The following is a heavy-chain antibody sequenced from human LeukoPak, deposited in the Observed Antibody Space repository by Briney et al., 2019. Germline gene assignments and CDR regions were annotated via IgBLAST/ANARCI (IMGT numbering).Heavy chain of an antibody. J-gene: IGHJ3*02. CDR2: IYHSGTT. Sequence: SETLSLTCTVSGGSINSGDYYWSWIRQSPGTGLEWIGYIYHSGTTHYNPSLKSRLSISLDTPRNQFSLRLSSVTAADTAVYFCARDRDYYDSSGYLTEGFDIWGQGTMVTVSS. D-gene: IGHD3-22*01. V-gene: IGHV4-30-4*01. CDR3: ARDRDYYDSSGYLTEGFDI. CDR1: GGSINSGDYY.